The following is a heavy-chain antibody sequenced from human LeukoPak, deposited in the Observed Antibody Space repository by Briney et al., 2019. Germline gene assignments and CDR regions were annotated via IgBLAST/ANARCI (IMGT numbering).Heavy chain of an antibody. Sequence: SETLSLTCTVSGGSVSSGSYYWSWIRQPPGKGLEWIRYIYYSGSTNYNPSLKSRVTISVDTSKNQFSLKLSSVTAADTAVYYCTRIGGRALYYYDNSGYYYFDYWGQGTLVTVSS. CDR2: IYYSGST. J-gene: IGHJ4*02. CDR3: TRIGGRALYYYDNSGYYYFDY. D-gene: IGHD3-22*01. CDR1: GGSVSSGSYY. V-gene: IGHV4-61*01.